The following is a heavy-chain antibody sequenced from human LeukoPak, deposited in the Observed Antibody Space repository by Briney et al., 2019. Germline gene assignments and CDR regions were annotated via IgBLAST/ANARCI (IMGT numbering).Heavy chain of an antibody. CDR1: GFTVSSNY. V-gene: IGHV3-53*01. CDR3: ARGNKYSSPDY. J-gene: IGHJ4*02. Sequence: GGSLRLSRAASGFTVSSNYMNWVRQAPGKGLEWVSVIYSGGSTYYADSVKGRFTISRDNSKNTLYLQMNSLRAEDTAVYYCARGNKYSSPDYWGQGTLVTVSS. D-gene: IGHD6-6*01. CDR2: IYSGGST.